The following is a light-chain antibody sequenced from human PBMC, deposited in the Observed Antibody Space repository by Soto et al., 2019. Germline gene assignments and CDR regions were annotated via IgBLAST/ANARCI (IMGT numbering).Light chain of an antibody. CDR3: QQYGSSPVT. V-gene: IGKV3-20*01. J-gene: IGKJ1*01. CDR2: GAS. Sequence: EIVLTKSPGTLSLSPGERATLSCRASQSVSSSYLAWYQQKPGQAPRLVIYGASSRATGVPDRFSGSGSGTDFTLTISRLEPEDFAVYYCQQYGSSPVTFGQGTKVEIK. CDR1: QSVSSSY.